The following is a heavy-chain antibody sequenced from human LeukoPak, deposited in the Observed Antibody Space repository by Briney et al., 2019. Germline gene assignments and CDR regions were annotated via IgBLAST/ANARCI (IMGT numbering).Heavy chain of an antibody. J-gene: IGHJ4*02. V-gene: IGHV3-30*04. CDR3: AKDRVWFGELLHIFGY. D-gene: IGHD3-10*01. Sequence: GRSLRLSCAASGFTFSSYAMHWVRQAPGKGLEWVAVISYDGSNKYYADSVKGRFTISRDNSKNTLYLQMNSLRAEDTAVYYCAKDRVWFGELLHIFGYWGQGTLVTVSS. CDR1: GFTFSSYA. CDR2: ISYDGSNK.